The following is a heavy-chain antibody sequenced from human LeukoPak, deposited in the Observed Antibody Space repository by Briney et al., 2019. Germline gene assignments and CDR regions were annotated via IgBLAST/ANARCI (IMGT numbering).Heavy chain of an antibody. CDR3: AKAGYSYGDKCYFDY. CDR2: IIPIFGTA. J-gene: IGHJ4*02. Sequence: SVKVSCKASGGTFSSYAISWVRQAPGQGLEWMGGIIPIFGTANYAQKFQGRVTITTDESTSTAYMELSSLRAEDTAVYYCAKAGYSYGDKCYFDYWGQGTLVTVSS. D-gene: IGHD5-18*01. V-gene: IGHV1-69*05. CDR1: GGTFSSYA.